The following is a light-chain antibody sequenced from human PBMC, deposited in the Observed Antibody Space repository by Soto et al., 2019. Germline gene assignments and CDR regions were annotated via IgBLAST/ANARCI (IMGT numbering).Light chain of an antibody. CDR2: GAS. V-gene: IGKV3-20*01. J-gene: IGKJ1*01. CDR1: QSVSSSQ. Sequence: IVVTRAPWTLSLSPGLGRTLSCRAGQSVSSSQLAWYQQKPGQAPRILIYGASNRATGIPDRFSGSGSGTDFTLTISRLETEDFAVYYCQQYGSSGTFGQGTKVDIK. CDR3: QQYGSSGT.